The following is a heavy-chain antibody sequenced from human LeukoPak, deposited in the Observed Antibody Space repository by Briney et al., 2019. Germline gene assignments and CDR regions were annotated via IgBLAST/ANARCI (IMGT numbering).Heavy chain of an antibody. J-gene: IGHJ3*02. V-gene: IGHV1-18*01. D-gene: IGHD2-15*01. CDR3: ARAYRSGGSYDAFDI. CDR1: GYTFTSYG. CDR2: ISAYNGNT. Sequence: ASVKVSCKASGYTFTSYGISWVRQAPGQGLEWMGWISAYNGNTNYAQKLQGRVTMTTDTSTSTAYTELRSLRSDDTAVYYCARAYRSGGSYDAFDIWGQGTMVTVSS.